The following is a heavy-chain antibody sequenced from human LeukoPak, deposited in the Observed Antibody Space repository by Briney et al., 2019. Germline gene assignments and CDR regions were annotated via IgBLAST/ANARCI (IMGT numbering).Heavy chain of an antibody. J-gene: IGHJ4*02. CDR1: GASNSGYY. Sequence: SETLSLTCTVSGASNSGYYWSWIRQPPGKGLEWIGYAYYTGTTTYNPSLKSRLTISIDTSKNQFSLNLSSVTPADTAVYYCTTVKAAAALDSWGQGTLVTVSS. CDR2: AYYTGTT. V-gene: IGHV4-59*01. D-gene: IGHD6-25*01. CDR3: TTVKAAAALDS.